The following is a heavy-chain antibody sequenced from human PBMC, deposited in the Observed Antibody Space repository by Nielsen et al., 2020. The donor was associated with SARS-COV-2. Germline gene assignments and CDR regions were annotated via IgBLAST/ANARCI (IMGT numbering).Heavy chain of an antibody. CDR1: GYTFSNYA. D-gene: IGHD5-24*01. Sequence: ASVKVSCKASGYTFSNYAMNWVRQAPGQGLEWIGWINPNSGGTDYAQKFQGRVTMTWATSISTAYIELSRLRSDDTAVYYCARELNVGMAIIGAFDIWGQGTMVTVSS. CDR3: ARELNVGMAIIGAFDI. V-gene: IGHV1-2*02. J-gene: IGHJ3*02. CDR2: INPNSGGT.